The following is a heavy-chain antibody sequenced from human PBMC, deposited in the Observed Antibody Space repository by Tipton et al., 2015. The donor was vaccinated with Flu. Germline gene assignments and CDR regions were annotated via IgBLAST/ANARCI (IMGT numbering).Heavy chain of an antibody. CDR2: VYIGGRT. CDR3: ARERRGGWPFYDAFDF. Sequence: GLVKPSETLSLSCSVSSGSISSYYWSWIRQPAGKGLEWIGRVYIGGRTNYNPSLKSRVTTSVDLFKNQISLRLSSVTAADTAVYYCARERRGGWPFYDAFDFWGQGTMVTVSS. CDR1: SGSISSYY. D-gene: IGHD6-19*01. J-gene: IGHJ3*01. V-gene: IGHV4-4*07.